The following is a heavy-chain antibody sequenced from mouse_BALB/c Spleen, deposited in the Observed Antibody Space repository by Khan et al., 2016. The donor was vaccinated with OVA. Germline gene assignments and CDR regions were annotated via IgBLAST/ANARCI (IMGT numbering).Heavy chain of an antibody. CDR2: INPSNGGT. J-gene: IGHJ3*01. D-gene: IGHD3-1*01. Sequence: VQLQQSGAELVKPGASVKLSCKASGYTFTSYYMYWVKQRPGQGLEWIGGINPSNGGTNFNEKFKSKATLTVDKSSSTAYMQLSSLTSEDSSVYYCTRGWAWATRISWFAYWGQGTLVTVSA. V-gene: IGHV1S81*02. CDR3: TRGWAWATRISWFAY. CDR1: GYTFTSYY.